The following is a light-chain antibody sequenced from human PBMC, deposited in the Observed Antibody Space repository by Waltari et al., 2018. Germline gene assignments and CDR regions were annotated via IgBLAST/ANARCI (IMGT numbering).Light chain of an antibody. J-gene: IGLJ2*01. V-gene: IGLV3-21*03. CDR1: DIGRKN. CDR3: QVWDSTTDHAI. CDR2: DNS. Sequence: SYVVTQPPSVSLAPGKTATITCGGDDIGRKNVCWYQKRPGQAPVLVVYDNSDRSSGVPGRFSGSNSGDTATLTISRVEVGDEADFYCQVWDSTTDHAIFGGGTKLTVL.